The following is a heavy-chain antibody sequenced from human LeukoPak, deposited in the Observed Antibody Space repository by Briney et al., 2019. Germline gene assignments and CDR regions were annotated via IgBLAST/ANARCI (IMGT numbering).Heavy chain of an antibody. Sequence: PGGALRLFCAASRLTFRSYWMHGVPEAPGKGLVWGSRINSDGSSTLYADSAKGGFPISGDDAQSTLYLQMNTLIAEDRRLLYCARDGGGDYVDYWGQGTLVSVSS. CDR3: ARDGGGDYVDY. D-gene: IGHD2-15*01. J-gene: IGHJ4*02. V-gene: IGHV3-74*01. CDR1: RLTFRSYW. CDR2: INSDGSST.